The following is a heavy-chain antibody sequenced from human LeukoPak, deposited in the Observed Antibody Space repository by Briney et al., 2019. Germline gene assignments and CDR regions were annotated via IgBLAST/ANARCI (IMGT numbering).Heavy chain of an antibody. V-gene: IGHV4-39*01. J-gene: IGHJ4*02. D-gene: IGHD2-15*01. CDR3: ARRPPGYRSYIGY. Sequence: SETLSLTCTVSGGSISSGGYYWGWIRQPPGKGLEWIGSIYYSGSTYYNPSLKSRVTISVDTSKNQFSLKLSSVTAADTAVYYCARRPPGYRSYIGYWGQGTLVTVSS. CDR2: IYYSGST. CDR1: GGSISSGGYY.